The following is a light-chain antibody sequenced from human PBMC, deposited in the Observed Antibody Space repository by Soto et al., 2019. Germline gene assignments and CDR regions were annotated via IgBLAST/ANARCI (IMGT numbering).Light chain of an antibody. J-gene: IGKJ1*01. Sequence: EIVMSQSPATRSVSPGERATLSCRASQSVSSNLAWYQQKPGQAPRLLIYGASTRATGIPARFSGSGPGTEFTLTISSLQSEDFAVYYCQQYNNWPRTFGQGTKVDIK. V-gene: IGKV3-15*01. CDR2: GAS. CDR3: QQYNNWPRT. CDR1: QSVSSN.